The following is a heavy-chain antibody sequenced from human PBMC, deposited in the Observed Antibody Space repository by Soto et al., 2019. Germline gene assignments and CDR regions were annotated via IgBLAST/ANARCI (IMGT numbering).Heavy chain of an antibody. CDR3: AKGRYCSGGSCYYYFDY. V-gene: IGHV3-9*01. J-gene: IGHJ4*02. Sequence: EVQLVESGGGLVQPGRSLRLSCAASGFTFDDYAMHWVRQAPGKGLEWVSGISWNSGSIGYADSVKGRFTISRDNAKNSLYLQMNSLRAEDTALYYCAKGRYCSGGSCYYYFDYWGQGTLVTVSS. D-gene: IGHD2-15*01. CDR2: ISWNSGSI. CDR1: GFTFDDYA.